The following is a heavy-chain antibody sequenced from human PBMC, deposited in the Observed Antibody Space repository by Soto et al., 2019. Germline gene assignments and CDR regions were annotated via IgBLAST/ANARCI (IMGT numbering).Heavy chain of an antibody. CDR2: IAYDGGNK. CDR1: GFTFSNYG. J-gene: IGHJ6*02. CDR3: AKVTGYCSSSSCSRDYYYYYGLDV. V-gene: IGHV3-30*18. Sequence: GGSLRLSCAASGFTFSNYGMHWVRQAPGKGLEWVAVIAYDGGNKYYGDSVKGRFTISRDNPKNTLYLQMNSLRPEDTAVYYCAKVTGYCSSSSCSRDYYYYYGLDVWGQGPTVTVSS. D-gene: IGHD2-2*01.